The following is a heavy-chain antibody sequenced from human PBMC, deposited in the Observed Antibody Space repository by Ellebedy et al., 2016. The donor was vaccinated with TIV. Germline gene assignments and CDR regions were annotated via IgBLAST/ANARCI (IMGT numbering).Heavy chain of an antibody. CDR1: GGTFSSYA. CDR3: ARGMYYYDSSGYYYYFDY. V-gene: IGHV1-69*13. D-gene: IGHD3-22*01. CDR2: IIPIFGTA. Sequence: SVKVSXXASGGTFSSYAISWVRQAPGQGLEWMGGIIPIFGTANYAQKFQGRVTITADESTSTAYMELSSLRSEDTAVYYCARGMYYYDSSGYYYYFDYWGQGTLVTVSS. J-gene: IGHJ4*02.